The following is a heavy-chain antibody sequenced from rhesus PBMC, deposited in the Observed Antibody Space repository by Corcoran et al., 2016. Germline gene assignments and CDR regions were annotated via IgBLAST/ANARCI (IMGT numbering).Heavy chain of an antibody. V-gene: IGHV1S9*01. J-gene: IGHJ4*01. CDR3: TRARFTNHFDY. CDR1: GYPFTSYY. Sequence: QVQLVQSGAEVKKPGASVKLSCKASGYPFTSYYLNWVRQAPGQVLEWMGWTNPTNDNTAYAQKFQGRVTMTRDTSTSTAYMELSSLRSEDTAVYYCTRARFTNHFDYWGQGVLVTVSS. CDR2: TNPTNDNT. D-gene: IGHD7-45*01.